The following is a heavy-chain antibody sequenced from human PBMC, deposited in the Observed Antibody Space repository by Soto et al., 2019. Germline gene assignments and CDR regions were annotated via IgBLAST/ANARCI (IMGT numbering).Heavy chain of an antibody. D-gene: IGHD2-15*01. CDR2: IKSKADGATK. CDR1: GFTFSHAW. V-gene: IGHV3-15*01. J-gene: IGHJ5*02. Sequence: GVSLRLSCAASGFTFSHAWMRWVRQAPGKGLGWVGRIKSKADGATKDYGAPVRGRFTISRDDSKDTLYLQMNSLRIEDTAVYYCCVVKRRDQYSTSGYWFDPWGPGTLVTVSS. CDR3: CVVKRRDQYSTSGYWFDP.